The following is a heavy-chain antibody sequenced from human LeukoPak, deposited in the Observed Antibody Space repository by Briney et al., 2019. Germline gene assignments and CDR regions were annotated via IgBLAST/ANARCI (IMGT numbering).Heavy chain of an antibody. J-gene: IGHJ4*02. D-gene: IGHD4-11*01. CDR1: GFTFSVYS. Sequence: PGGSLRLSCAASGFTFSVYSINWVRQAPGKGLEWVSSISKNSRYIYYADSAKGRFTVSRDNAKNSVYLQMDSLRAEDTAVYYCVRDLTAVTSFDCWGQETLVTVSS. CDR2: ISKNSRYI. V-gene: IGHV3-21*01. CDR3: VRDLTAVTSFDC.